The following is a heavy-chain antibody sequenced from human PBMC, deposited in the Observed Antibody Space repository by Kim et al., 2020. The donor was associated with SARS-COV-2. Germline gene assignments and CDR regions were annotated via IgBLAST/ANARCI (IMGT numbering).Heavy chain of an antibody. J-gene: IGHJ5*02. CDR1: GYSFSNYW. D-gene: IGHD2-2*01. Sequence: GESLKISCKGSGYSFSNYWIGWVRQMPGKGLEWMGIIYPGDSNTTYNPSFQGRVTISADKSITTAFLQWSNLKASDTAMYYCARQITPCTDCYATWFDRWGQGTLVTVSS. V-gene: IGHV5-51*01. CDR3: ARQITPCTDCYATWFDR. CDR2: IYPGDSNT.